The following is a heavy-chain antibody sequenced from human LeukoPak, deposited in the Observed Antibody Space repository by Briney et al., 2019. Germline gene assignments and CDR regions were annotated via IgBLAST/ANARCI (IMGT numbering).Heavy chain of an antibody. V-gene: IGHV5-10-1*01. Sequence: GESLKISCKASRYSFTRYWISWVRQMPGKGLEWMGRIDPSDYYTNYSPSFQGHVTISADKSISTAYLQWRSLKASDTAIYYCARTYSSGCAFFDYWGQGNMVTVSS. CDR1: RYSFTRYW. J-gene: IGHJ4*02. CDR3: ARTYSSGCAFFDY. D-gene: IGHD6-19*01. CDR2: IDPSDYYT.